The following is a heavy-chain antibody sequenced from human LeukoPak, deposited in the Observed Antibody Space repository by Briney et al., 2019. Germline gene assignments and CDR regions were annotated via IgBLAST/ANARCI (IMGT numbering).Heavy chain of an antibody. V-gene: IGHV3-48*02. CDR2: ISSSSSTI. Sequence: GGSLRLSCAASGFTFSSYSMNWVRQAPGKGLEWVSYISSSSSTIYYADSVKGRFTISRDNAKNSLYLQMNSLRDEDTAVYYCARDARSCSSTSCYSRDNWFDPWGQGTLVTVSS. CDR1: GFTFSSYS. CDR3: ARDARSCSSTSCYSRDNWFDP. J-gene: IGHJ5*02. D-gene: IGHD2-2*01.